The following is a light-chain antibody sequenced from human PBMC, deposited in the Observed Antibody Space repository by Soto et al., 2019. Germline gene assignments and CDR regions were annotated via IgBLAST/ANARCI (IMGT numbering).Light chain of an antibody. CDR3: QQYNNYSWT. Sequence: DTVMTESTSALSTSMGDRGIITCMSSQSISRWLAWYQQRPGRAPKLLIYDASSLKSGVPSRFSGSGSGTEFTLTISSRQPDDFASYYCQQYNNYSWTFGQGTKVDI. V-gene: IGKV1-5*01. CDR2: DAS. CDR1: QSISRW. J-gene: IGKJ1*01.